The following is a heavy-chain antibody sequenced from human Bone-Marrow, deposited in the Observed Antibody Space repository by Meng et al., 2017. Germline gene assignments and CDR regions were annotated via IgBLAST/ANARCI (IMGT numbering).Heavy chain of an antibody. D-gene: IGHD3-22*01. CDR2: IYPRDSDT. CDR1: GYSFTSYW. V-gene: IGHV5-51*01. J-gene: IGHJ4*02. Sequence: KVSCKGSGYSFTSYWVAWVRQMPGKGLEWMGIIYPRDSDTRYSPSFQAQATISADKSISTAYLQWSSLKASDTAMYYCARHSYDSSGYYYIDYWGQGTLVTVSS. CDR3: ARHSYDSSGYYYIDY.